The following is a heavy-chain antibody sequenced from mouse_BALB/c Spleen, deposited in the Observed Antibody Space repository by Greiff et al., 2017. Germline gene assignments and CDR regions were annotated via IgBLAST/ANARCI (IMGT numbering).Heavy chain of an antibody. D-gene: IGHD2-4*01. CDR1: GFSLTSYG. J-gene: IGHJ2*01. Sequence: VMLVESGPGLVQPSQSLSITCTVSGFSLTSYGVHWVRQSPGKGLEWLGVIWSGGSTDYNAAFISRLSISKDNSKSQVFFKMNSLQADDTAIYYCARNGLYYDYDGYFDYWGQGTTLTVSS. CDR2: IWSGGST. CDR3: ARNGLYYDYDGYFDY. V-gene: IGHV2-4-1*01.